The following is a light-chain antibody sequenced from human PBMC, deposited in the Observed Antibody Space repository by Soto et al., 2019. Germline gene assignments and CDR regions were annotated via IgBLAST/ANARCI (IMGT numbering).Light chain of an antibody. CDR2: DVS. J-gene: IGLJ1*01. V-gene: IGLV2-11*01. CDR3: CSYAGSYTHV. CDR1: SSDVGGYNY. Sequence: QSALTQPRSVSGSPGQSVTISCTGTSSDVGGYNYVSCYQQHPGKAPKLMIYDVSKRPSGVPDRFSGSKSGNTASLTISGLQAEDEADYYCCSYAGSYTHVFGPGTKLTVL.